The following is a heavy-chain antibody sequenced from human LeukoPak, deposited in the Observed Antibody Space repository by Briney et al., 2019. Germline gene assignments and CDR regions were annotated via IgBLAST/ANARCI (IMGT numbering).Heavy chain of an antibody. J-gene: IGHJ4*02. CDR2: IYYSGST. Sequence: PSETLSLTCTVSGGSISSSSYYWGWIRQPPGKGLEWIGSIYYSGSTYYNPSLKSRVTISVDTSKNQFSLKLSSVTAADTAVYYCARHDITMIVVGAVFDYWGQGTLVTVSS. V-gene: IGHV4-39*01. CDR1: GGSISSSSYY. D-gene: IGHD3-22*01. CDR3: ARHDITMIVVGAVFDY.